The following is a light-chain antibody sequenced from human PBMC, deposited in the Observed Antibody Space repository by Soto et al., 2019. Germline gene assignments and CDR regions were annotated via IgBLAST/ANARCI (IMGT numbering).Light chain of an antibody. CDR1: SGDVGAYDY. CDR2: AVT. Sequence: QSVLTQPASLSGSPGQSITISCTGTSGDVGAYDYVSWYQQHPGTAPKLLIYAVTNRPSGVSDRFSASKSGNTASMTISRLQAEDEADYYCSSYTTTNSEIFGSGTKVTVL. J-gene: IGLJ1*01. V-gene: IGLV2-14*03. CDR3: SSYTTTNSEI.